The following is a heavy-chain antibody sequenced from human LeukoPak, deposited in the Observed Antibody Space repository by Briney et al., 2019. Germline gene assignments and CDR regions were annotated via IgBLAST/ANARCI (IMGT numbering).Heavy chain of an antibody. D-gene: IGHD3-22*01. CDR3: ARTYYYDSSGYSFDY. Sequence: GGSLRLSCAASGFTVSSNYMSWVSQAPGKGMEWVSVIYSGGSTYYADSVKGRFTISRDNSKNTLYPQMNSLRAEDTAVYYCARTYYYDSSGYSFDYWGQGTLVTVSS. CDR1: GFTVSSNY. J-gene: IGHJ4*02. V-gene: IGHV3-53*01. CDR2: IYSGGST.